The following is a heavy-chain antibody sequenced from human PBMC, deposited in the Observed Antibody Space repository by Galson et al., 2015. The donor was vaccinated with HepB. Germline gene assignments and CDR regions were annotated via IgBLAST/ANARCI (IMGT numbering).Heavy chain of an antibody. J-gene: IGHJ3*02. D-gene: IGHD3-10*01. CDR1: GYTFTSYY. Sequence: SVKVSCKASGYTFTSYYMHWVRQAPGQGLEWMGIINPSGGSTSYAQKFQGRVTMTRDTSTSTVNMELSSLRSEDTAVYYCARGRGAGTDAFDIWGQGTMVTVSS. CDR3: ARGRGAGTDAFDI. CDR2: INPSGGST. V-gene: IGHV1-46*03.